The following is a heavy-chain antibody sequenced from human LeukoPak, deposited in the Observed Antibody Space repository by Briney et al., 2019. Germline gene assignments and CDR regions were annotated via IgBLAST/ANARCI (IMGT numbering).Heavy chain of an antibody. D-gene: IGHD4-17*01. V-gene: IGHV4-59*01. CDR2: IYYSGST. CDR1: GGSISSYY. Sequence: SETLSLTCSVSGGSISSYYWSWIRQPPEKGLEWIGYIYYSGSTNYNPSLKSRVTISVDTSKNQFSLKLSSVTAADTAVYYCARAREVYGDYAFYYYYMDVWGKGTTVTVSS. CDR3: ARAREVYGDYAFYYYYMDV. J-gene: IGHJ6*03.